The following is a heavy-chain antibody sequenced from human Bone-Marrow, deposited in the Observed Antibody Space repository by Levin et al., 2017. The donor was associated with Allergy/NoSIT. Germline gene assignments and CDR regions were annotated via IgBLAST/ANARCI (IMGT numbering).Heavy chain of an antibody. D-gene: IGHD2-2*01. Sequence: PSETLSLTCTVSGGSISGSSYYWGWIRQPPRKGLEWIGSIHYSGTTYYNPSLMSRVTISVDTSKHQFSLELSSVTAADTAVYYCARGYCLGASCYGLVPFDNWGQGPLVTVSS. CDR1: GGSISGSSYY. CDR2: IHYSGTT. V-gene: IGHV4-39*07. J-gene: IGHJ4*02. CDR3: ARGYCLGASCYGLVPFDN.